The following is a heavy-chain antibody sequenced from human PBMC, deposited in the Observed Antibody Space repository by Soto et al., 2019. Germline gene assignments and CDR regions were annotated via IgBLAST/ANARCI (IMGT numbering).Heavy chain of an antibody. J-gene: IGHJ6*02. V-gene: IGHV3-30*18. D-gene: IGHD6-13*01. CDR3: AKDRLQLSYYYYGMDV. Sequence: QVHLVESGGGAVQPGRSLRLSCAASGFTFSSYAMHWVRQAPGKGLEWVAVIPYDGSNKYYADSVKGRFTISRDNSKNTLYLQMNSLRVEDTAVYYCAKDRLQLSYYYYGMDVWGQGTKVTVSS. CDR1: GFTFSSYA. CDR2: IPYDGSNK.